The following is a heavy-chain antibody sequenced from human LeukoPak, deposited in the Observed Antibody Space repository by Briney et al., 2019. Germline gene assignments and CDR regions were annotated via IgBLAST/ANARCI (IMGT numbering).Heavy chain of an antibody. J-gene: IGHJ5*02. CDR1: GGSISSYY. CDR3: ARGRAWFDP. CDR2: IYYSGTT. Sequence: SETLSQTCVVSGGSISSYYWTWIRQPPGKGLEWIGYIYYSGTTNYSPSLKSRVTISVDTSKNQFSLKLSSVTSADTAVYYCARGRAWFDPWGQGSLVSVSS. V-gene: IGHV4-59*01.